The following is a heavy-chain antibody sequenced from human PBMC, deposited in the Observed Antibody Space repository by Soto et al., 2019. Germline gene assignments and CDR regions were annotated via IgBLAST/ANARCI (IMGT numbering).Heavy chain of an antibody. J-gene: IGHJ4*02. CDR1: DASISSTSSGDW. Sequence: QVQLQESGPGLVKPSGILSLTCTVSDASISSTSSGDWWTWVRQRPGKGLDWIGEIHHSACTNYTPSLKSRVTISVDKSKNQFSLRLSSVTAADTAVYYGAKMVGATLFDYWGQGTLVTFSS. CDR3: AKMVGATLFDY. CDR2: IHHSACT. V-gene: IGHV4-4*02. D-gene: IGHD1-26*01.